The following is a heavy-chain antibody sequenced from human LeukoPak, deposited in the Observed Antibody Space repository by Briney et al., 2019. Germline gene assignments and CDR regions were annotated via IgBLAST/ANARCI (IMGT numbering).Heavy chain of an antibody. J-gene: IGHJ1*01. D-gene: IGHD1-26*01. CDR2: INPTDGST. CDR1: GYTFINYH. CDR3: AGRSGSPEYFQH. V-gene: IGHV1-46*01. Sequence: GASVKVSCKASGYTFINYHMHWVRRAPGQGLEWMGIINPTDGSTSYAQKFQGRVTMTRDMSTSTVYMQLNSLGFEDTAVYFCAGRSGSPEYFQHWGQGTLVTVSS.